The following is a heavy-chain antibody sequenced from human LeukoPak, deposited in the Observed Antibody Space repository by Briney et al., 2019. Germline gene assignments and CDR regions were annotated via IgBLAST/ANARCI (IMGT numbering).Heavy chain of an antibody. CDR2: ITDRSGYI. CDR3: ARDLRD. V-gene: IGHV3-21*01. Sequence: GGSLTLSCAASGFTFSRYSLNWVRQAPGKGLEWVSSITDRSGYIFYANSVKGRFTVSRDDAKNSVYLQMNSLRVEDTAVYYCARDLRDWGQGTVVTVSS. CDR1: GFTFSRYS. J-gene: IGHJ3*01.